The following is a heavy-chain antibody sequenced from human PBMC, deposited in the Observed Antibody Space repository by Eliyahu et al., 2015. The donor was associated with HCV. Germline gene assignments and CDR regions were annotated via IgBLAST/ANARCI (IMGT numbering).Heavy chain of an antibody. CDR2: IGIGGDT. CDR3: ATGPPGEGAFDN. J-gene: IGHJ3*02. D-gene: IGHD3-16*01. Sequence: ELQLVESGGGWVQPGGSLRLSCXASGFTFSRYDMHWVRQVPGKGLAWISAIGIGGDTYYPASXKGRFTISRENAKNSLYLQMNSLRPGDTAVYYCATGPPGEGAFDNWGQGTMVTVSS. CDR1: GFTFSRYD. V-gene: IGHV3-13*01.